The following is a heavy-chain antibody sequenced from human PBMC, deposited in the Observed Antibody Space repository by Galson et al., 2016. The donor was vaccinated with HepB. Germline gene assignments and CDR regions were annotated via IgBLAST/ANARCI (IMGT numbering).Heavy chain of an antibody. CDR2: VSGSGGYT. D-gene: IGHD7-27*01. V-gene: IGHV3-23*01. CDR3: AKRPSTAWGPFEF. Sequence: SLRLSCAASGFTFSSYWLAWFRRAPGKGLEWVAGVSGSGGYTYYADSVKGRFTISRDNSRNTLHLQMNSLRAEDAALYYCAKRPSTAWGPFEFWGQGSLVTVSS. CDR1: GFTFSSYW. J-gene: IGHJ4*02.